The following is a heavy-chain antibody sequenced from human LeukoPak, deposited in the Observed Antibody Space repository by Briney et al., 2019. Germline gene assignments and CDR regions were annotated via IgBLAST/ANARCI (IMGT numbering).Heavy chain of an antibody. D-gene: IGHD2-2*01. CDR3: ARDYCSTTTCLDY. CDR2: IWYDGSKK. J-gene: IGHJ4*02. CDR1: GFTFSNYG. V-gene: IGHV3-33*01. Sequence: GGSLRLSCAAPGFTFSNYGMQWVRQAPGKGLEWVAVIWYDGSKKYYADSVKGRFTISRDDSKNTLYLQMNSLRAEDTAVYYCARDYCSTTTCLDYWGRGTLVTVSS.